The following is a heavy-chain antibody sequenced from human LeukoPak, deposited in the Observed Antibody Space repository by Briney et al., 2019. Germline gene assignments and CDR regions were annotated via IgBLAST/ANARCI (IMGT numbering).Heavy chain of an antibody. CDR3: AGLVGRYSSGLYYYYFDY. Sequence: LETLSLTCTVSGDSINSLDLWSWVRPPPGKGLEWIGEMYLSGTTHSNPSVKSRVTISIDKSKNQFFLNLSSVTAADTAVYYCAGLVGRYSSGLYYYYFDYWGQGTLVTVSS. J-gene: IGHJ4*02. CDR1: GDSINSLDL. V-gene: IGHV4-4*02. CDR2: MYLSGTT. D-gene: IGHD3-22*01.